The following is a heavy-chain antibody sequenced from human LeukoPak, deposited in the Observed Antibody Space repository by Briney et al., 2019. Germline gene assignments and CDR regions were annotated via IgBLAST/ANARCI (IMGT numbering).Heavy chain of an antibody. CDR1: GGSFSGYY. CDR2: INHSGST. V-gene: IGHV4-34*01. D-gene: IGHD2-21*02. Sequence: SETLSLTCAVYGGSFSGYYWSWIRQPPGKGLEWIGEINHSGSTNYNPSLKSRVTISVDTSKNQFSLKLSSVTAADTAVYYCARATYCGGDCYPSGETDWFDPWGQGTLVTVSS. CDR3: ARATYCGGDCYPSGETDWFDP. J-gene: IGHJ5*02.